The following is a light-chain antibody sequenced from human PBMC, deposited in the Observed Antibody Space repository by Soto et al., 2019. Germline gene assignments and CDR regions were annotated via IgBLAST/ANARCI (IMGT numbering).Light chain of an antibody. Sequence: EIVLTQSPATLSLSPGERATLSCRASQTVSTYLAWYQQIPGQAPRLLIYDASQRATGIPARFSGSGSGTDFTLTIRSLEPEDFAVYFCQQRFSSWTFGPGTKVGIK. CDR3: QQRFSSWT. V-gene: IGKV3-11*01. CDR1: QTVSTY. CDR2: DAS. J-gene: IGKJ1*01.